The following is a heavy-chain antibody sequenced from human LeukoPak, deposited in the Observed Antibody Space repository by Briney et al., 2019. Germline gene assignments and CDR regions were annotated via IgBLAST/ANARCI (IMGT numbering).Heavy chain of an antibody. Sequence: GGSLRLSCAASGFTFSNYAMSWVRQASGKGLEWVSSITGSGGSTYYADSMKGRFTISRDNSKNTLYLQMSSLRAEDTAVYYCAKDKGDFWSGHHYWGQGTLVTVSS. D-gene: IGHD3-3*01. CDR3: AKDKGDFWSGHHY. J-gene: IGHJ4*02. CDR1: GFTFSNYA. V-gene: IGHV3-23*01. CDR2: ITGSGGST.